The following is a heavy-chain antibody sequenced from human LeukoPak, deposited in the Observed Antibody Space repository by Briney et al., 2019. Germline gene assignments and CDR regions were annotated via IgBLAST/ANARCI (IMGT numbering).Heavy chain of an antibody. V-gene: IGHV1-69*13. J-gene: IGHJ4*02. CDR3: ARGWVETSSWEEYFDY. D-gene: IGHD6-13*01. CDR2: IIPIFGTA. CDR1: GGTFSSYA. Sequence: AASVKVSCKASGGTFSSYAMSWVRQAPGQGLEWMGGIIPIFGTANYAQKFQGRVTITADESTSTAYMELSSLRSEDTAVYYCARGWVETSSWEEYFDYWGQGTLVTVSS.